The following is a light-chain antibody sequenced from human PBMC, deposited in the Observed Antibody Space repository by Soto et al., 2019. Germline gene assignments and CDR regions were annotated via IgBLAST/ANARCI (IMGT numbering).Light chain of an antibody. CDR2: AAS. V-gene: IGKV1-39*01. CDR3: QQSYSTPLYT. J-gene: IGKJ2*01. CDR1: QSISSY. Sequence: DIQMTQSPSSLSASVGDRVTITCRASQSISSYLNWYQQKPGKAPKLLIYAASSLQIGVPSRFSGSGSRTDFTLTISSLQPEDFATYYCQQSYSTPLYTFGQGTKLEIK.